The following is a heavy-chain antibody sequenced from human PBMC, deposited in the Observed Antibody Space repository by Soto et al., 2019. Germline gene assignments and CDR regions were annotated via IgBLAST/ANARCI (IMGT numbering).Heavy chain of an antibody. CDR1: GGSMSYGGFS. J-gene: IGHJ4*02. CDR2: ISRLDNP. Sequence: SETLSLTCTVSGGSMSYGGFSWSWIRQSPGKGLEWIGYISRLDNPYFHPSLKSRVTMSIDRSRNQFYLNLSSMTAADRAVYYCARGAGYDPFDYWGQGVQVTVSS. V-gene: IGHV4-30-2*06. D-gene: IGHD5-12*01. CDR3: ARGAGYDPFDY.